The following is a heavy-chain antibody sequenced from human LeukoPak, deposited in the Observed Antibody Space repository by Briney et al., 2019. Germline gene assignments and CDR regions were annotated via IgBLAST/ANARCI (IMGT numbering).Heavy chain of an antibody. CDR3: AKGSTWELLLGFNPDY. CDR2: ISYDGSNK. D-gene: IGHD1-26*01. J-gene: IGHJ4*02. CDR1: GFTFSSYG. Sequence: PGRSLRLSCAASGFTFSSYGMHWVRQAPGKGLEWVAVISYDGSNKYYADSVKGRFNISRDNSKNTLYLQMNSLRAEDTAVYYCAKGSTWELLLGFNPDYWGQGTLVTVSS. V-gene: IGHV3-30*18.